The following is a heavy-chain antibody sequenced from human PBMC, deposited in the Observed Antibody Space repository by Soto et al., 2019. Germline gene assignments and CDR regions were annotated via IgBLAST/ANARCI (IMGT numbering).Heavy chain of an antibody. CDR2: IRSKANSYAT. J-gene: IGHJ3*02. CDR1: GFTFSGSA. Sequence: GGSLRLSCAASGFTFSGSAMHWVRQASGKGLEWVGRIRSKANSYATAYAASVKGKFTISRDDSMNTAYLQMNSLKTEDTAVYYCTSSPPLIDDAFDIWGQGTMVTVSS. CDR3: TSSPPLIDDAFDI. V-gene: IGHV3-73*01.